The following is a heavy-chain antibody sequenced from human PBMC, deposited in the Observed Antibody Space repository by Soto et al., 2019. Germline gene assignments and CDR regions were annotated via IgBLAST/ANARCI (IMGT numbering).Heavy chain of an antibody. CDR3: AGVGSIVGATRRLMDV. D-gene: IGHD1-26*01. V-gene: IGHV4-59*03. CDR1: GGSIRSYC. CDR2: ICNSGST. Sequence: QVQLQESGPGLVKPSETLSLTCTVSGGSIRSYCWTWIRQPPGEGLEWIGCICNSGSTTYTPSLKSRVTLSVDTQKNQFARQLSSVTVADTAFHYCAGVGSIVGATRRLMDVWGKGTTVTVSS. J-gene: IGHJ6*03.